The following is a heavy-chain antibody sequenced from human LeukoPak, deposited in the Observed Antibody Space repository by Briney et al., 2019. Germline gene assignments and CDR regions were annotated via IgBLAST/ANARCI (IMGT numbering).Heavy chain of an antibody. J-gene: IGHJ4*02. CDR3: ASTAILWNDVRAGFDY. D-gene: IGHD1-1*01. CDR1: GGTFSSSA. V-gene: IGHV1-69*05. Sequence: SVKVSCKASGGTFSSSAISWVRQAPGQGLEWMGGIIPIFGTANYAQKFQGRVTITTDESTSTAYMELSSLRSEDTAVYYCASTAILWNDVRAGFDYWGQGTLVTVSS. CDR2: IIPIFGTA.